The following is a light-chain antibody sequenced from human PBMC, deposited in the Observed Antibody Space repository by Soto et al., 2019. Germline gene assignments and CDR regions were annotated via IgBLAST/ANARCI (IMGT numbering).Light chain of an antibody. CDR2: DVT. J-gene: IGLJ2*01. CDR3: CSYASDRTLL. V-gene: IGLV2-14*03. Sequence: QSVLTQPASVSGSPRQSITISCNGTSSDIGGYNYVSWYQQHPGKAPRLVIFDVTTRPSGVSNRFSGSKSGNTASLTISGLQAGDEDDYFCCSYASDRTLLFGGGTKVTVL. CDR1: SSDIGGYNY.